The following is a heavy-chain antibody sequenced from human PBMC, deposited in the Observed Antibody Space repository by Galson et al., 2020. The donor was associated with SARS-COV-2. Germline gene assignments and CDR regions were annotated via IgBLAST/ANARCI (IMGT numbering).Heavy chain of an antibody. CDR2: MNPKSGNT. J-gene: IGHJ6*03. D-gene: IGHD3-9*01. CDR3: ARASKHYNFLTGYLNYYYYYMDV. V-gene: IGHV1-8*03. Sequence: ATGQGLEWMGWMNPKSGNTGYAQRFQGNVTITTDTSINTAYLELSSLRSEDTAVYYCARASKHYNFLTGYLNYYYYYMDVLGTGTTVTIAS.